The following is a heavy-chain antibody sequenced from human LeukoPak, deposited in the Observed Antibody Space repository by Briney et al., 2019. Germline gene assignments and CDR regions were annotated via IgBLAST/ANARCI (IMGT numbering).Heavy chain of an antibody. CDR3: ARDSNLFDP. V-gene: IGHV4-59*01. CDR2: IYYSGST. J-gene: IGHJ5*02. Sequence: PSETLSLTCTVSGGSISSYYWSWIRRPPGKGLEWTGYIYYSGSTNYNPSLKSRVTISVDTSKNQFSLKLSSVTAADTAVYYCARDSNLFDPWGQGTLLTVSS. CDR1: GGSISSYY.